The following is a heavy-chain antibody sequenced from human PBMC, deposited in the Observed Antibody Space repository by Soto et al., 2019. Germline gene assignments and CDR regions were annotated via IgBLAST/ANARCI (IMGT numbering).Heavy chain of an antibody. V-gene: IGHV1-58*01. CDR2: IVVGSGNT. CDR3: AADGLTTVTTIHYYYGMDV. D-gene: IGHD4-17*01. J-gene: IGHJ6*02. Sequence: SVKVSCKASGFAFTSSAVQWVRQARGQRLEWIGWIVVGSGNTNYAQKLQERVTITRDMSTSTAYMELSSLRSEDTAVYYCAADGLTTVTTIHYYYGMDVWGQGTTVTVSS. CDR1: GFAFTSSA.